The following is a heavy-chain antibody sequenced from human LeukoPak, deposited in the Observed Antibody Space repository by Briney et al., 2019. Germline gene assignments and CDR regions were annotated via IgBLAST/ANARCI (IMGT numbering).Heavy chain of an antibody. V-gene: IGHV1-2*02. Sequence: ASVKVSCKASGYTFTAYYMHWVRQAPGQGLEWMGWINLNSGGTNSAQKFQGRVTMTRDTSISTAYMELSSLTSDDPAVYYCARGLAVAGTGPADYRGQGTLVTVSS. CDR3: ARGLAVAGTGPADY. CDR1: GYTFTAYY. CDR2: INLNSGGT. D-gene: IGHD6-19*01. J-gene: IGHJ4*02.